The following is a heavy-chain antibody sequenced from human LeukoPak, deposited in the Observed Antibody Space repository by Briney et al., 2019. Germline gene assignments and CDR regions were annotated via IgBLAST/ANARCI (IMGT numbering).Heavy chain of an antibody. CDR2: INHSGSI. V-gene: IGHV4-34*01. J-gene: IGHJ4*02. D-gene: IGHD5-24*01. CDR3: ARGRRDGYNYGIVDY. CDR1: GGSFSGYY. Sequence: SETLSLTCAVYGGSFSGYYWSWIRQPPGKGLEWIGEINHSGSINYNPSLKSRVTISVDTSKNQFSLKLSSVTAADTAVYYCARGRRDGYNYGIVDYWGQGTLVTVSS.